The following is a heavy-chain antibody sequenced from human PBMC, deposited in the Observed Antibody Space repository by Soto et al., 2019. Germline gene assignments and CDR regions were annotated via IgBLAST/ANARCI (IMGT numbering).Heavy chain of an antibody. D-gene: IGHD4-17*01. J-gene: IGHJ4*02. Sequence: ASVKVSCKASGYTYISYSMHWVRQAPGQRLEWMGWINVGNGNTKYSQNFQGRVTINQDTSASTAYMELSSLTSEDTAVYYCARDHPDDDYGDYCDYWGQGTLVTVSS. CDR3: ARDHPDDDYGDYCDY. V-gene: IGHV1-3*01. CDR2: INVGNGNT. CDR1: GYTYISYS.